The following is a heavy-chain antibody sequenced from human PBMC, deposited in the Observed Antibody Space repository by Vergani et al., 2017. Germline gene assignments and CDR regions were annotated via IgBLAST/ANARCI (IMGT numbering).Heavy chain of an antibody. Sequence: QVQLQQWGAGLLKPSETLSLTCAVSGGSISSYYWSWIRQPPGKGLEWIGYIYYSGSTNYNPSLKSRVTISVDTSKNQFSLKLSSVTAADTAVYYCAREVPAAGYPGYFDYWGQGTLVTVSS. CDR1: GGSISSYY. CDR3: AREVPAAGYPGYFDY. CDR2: IYYSGST. V-gene: IGHV4-59*01. D-gene: IGHD6-13*01. J-gene: IGHJ4*02.